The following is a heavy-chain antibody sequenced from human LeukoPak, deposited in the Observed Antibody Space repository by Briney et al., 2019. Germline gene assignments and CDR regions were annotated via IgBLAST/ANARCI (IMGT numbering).Heavy chain of an antibody. CDR3: ARSRSNIVVVIAMGVYAFDI. CDR2: IIPIFGTA. Sequence: ASVKVSCKASGGTFSSYAISWVRQAPGQGLEWMGGIIPIFGTANYAQKFQGRVTITADESTSTAYMELSSLRSEDTAVYYCARSRSNIVVVIAMGVYAFDIWGQGTMVTVSS. V-gene: IGHV1-69*13. CDR1: GGTFSSYA. D-gene: IGHD2-21*01. J-gene: IGHJ3*02.